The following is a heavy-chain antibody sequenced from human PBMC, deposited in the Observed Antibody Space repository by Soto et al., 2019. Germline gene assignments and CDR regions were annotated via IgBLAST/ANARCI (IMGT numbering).Heavy chain of an antibody. J-gene: IGHJ4*02. Sequence: GGSLRLSCAASGFTFSYFWMHWVRQAPGKGLVWVSYISSSGSTIYYADSVKGRFTISRDNAKNSLYLQMNSLRAEDTAVYYCARDLGYYDSSGYFDYWGQGTLVTVSS. CDR1: GFTFSYFW. CDR3: ARDLGYYDSSGYFDY. V-gene: IGHV3-11*01. D-gene: IGHD3-22*01. CDR2: ISSSGSTI.